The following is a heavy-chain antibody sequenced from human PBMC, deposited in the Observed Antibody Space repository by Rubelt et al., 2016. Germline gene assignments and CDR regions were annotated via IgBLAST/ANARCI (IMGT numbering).Heavy chain of an antibody. CDR2: IGSTI. CDR3: ARDSNWGFDY. V-gene: IGHV3-69-1*01. Sequence: VQLVESGGGLVQPGGSLRLSCAASGFTFSDHYIDWVRQAPGKGLEWVSHIGSTIDYVDSVKGRFTISRDNAKNSVYMEMSSLRAEDSAVYYCARDSNWGFDYWGQGIQVTVSS. CDR1: GFTFSDHY. D-gene: IGHD7-27*01. J-gene: IGHJ4*02.